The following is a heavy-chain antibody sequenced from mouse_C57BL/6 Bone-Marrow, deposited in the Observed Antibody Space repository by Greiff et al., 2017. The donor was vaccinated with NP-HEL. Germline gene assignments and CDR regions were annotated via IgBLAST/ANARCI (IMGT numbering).Heavy chain of an antibody. J-gene: IGHJ4*01. D-gene: IGHD2-2*01. CDR3: ARGLLWLRRRDYYAMDY. Sequence: QVQLQQPGAELVKPGAPVKLSCKASGYTFTSYWMHWVKQRPGQGLEWIGMIHPNSGSTNYNEKFKSKATLTVDKSSSTAYMQLSSLTSEDSAVYYCARGLLWLRRRDYYAMDYWGQGTSVTVSS. V-gene: IGHV1-64*01. CDR2: IHPNSGST. CDR1: GYTFTSYW.